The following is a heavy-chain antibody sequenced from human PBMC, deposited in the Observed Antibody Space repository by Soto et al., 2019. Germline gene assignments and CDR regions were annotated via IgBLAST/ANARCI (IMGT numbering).Heavy chain of an antibody. V-gene: IGHV2-5*02. CDR3: ARTSVNWGSRGLVDY. J-gene: IGHJ4*02. CDR1: GFSLSTSGVG. CDR2: LYWDDDK. Sequence: QITLKESGPTLVKPTQTLTLTCTFSGFSLSTSGVGVGWIRQPPGKALEWLAFLYWDDDKRYSPSLKSRLTITKDTSKNRVLLTMTNMDPVGTATYYCARTSVNWGSRGLVDYWGQGTLVTVAS. D-gene: IGHD7-27*01.